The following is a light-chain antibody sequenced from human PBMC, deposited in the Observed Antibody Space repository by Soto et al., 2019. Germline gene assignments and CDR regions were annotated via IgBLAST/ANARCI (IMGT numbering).Light chain of an antibody. J-gene: IGKJ4*01. CDR1: HSVSSSY. CDR2: GAS. Sequence: EIVLTQSPGTLSLSPGERATLSCRASHSVSSSYLGWYQQKPGQAPRLLISGASSRATGIPDRFSGSGSGTDFTLTISRLEPEDFAVYYCQQYGSSPLTFGGGTKVEIK. V-gene: IGKV3-20*01. CDR3: QQYGSSPLT.